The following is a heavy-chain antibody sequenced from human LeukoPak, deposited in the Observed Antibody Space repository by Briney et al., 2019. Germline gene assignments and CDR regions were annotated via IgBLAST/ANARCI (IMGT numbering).Heavy chain of an antibody. D-gene: IGHD2-2*01. V-gene: IGHV1-2*02. J-gene: IGHJ4*02. CDR3: ARANVLYCSSSTCLFDY. CDR2: INPNDGDT. Sequence: ASVKVSCKASLYTLTDYYMHWVRQAPVQGFEWMGWINPNDGDTKYAQKFQGRVTITRDTPISTAHMEVSKLRSDDTAVYYCARANVLYCSSSTCLFDYWGEGTLVTVSS. CDR1: LYTLTDYY.